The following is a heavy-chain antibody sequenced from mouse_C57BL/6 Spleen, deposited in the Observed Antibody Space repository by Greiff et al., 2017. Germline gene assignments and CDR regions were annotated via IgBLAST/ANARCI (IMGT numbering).Heavy chain of an antibody. D-gene: IGHD2-1*01. V-gene: IGHV1-69*01. CDR3: ARGNYAWFAD. Sequence: QVQLQQSGAELVMPGASVKLSCKASGYTFTSYWMHWVKQRPGQGLEWIGEIDPADSYTNYNQKFKGKSTLTVDKSSSTAYMQLSSLTAEDSAVCSSARGNYAWFADWGQGTLVTVSA. CDR1: GYTFTSYW. J-gene: IGHJ3*01. CDR2: IDPADSYT.